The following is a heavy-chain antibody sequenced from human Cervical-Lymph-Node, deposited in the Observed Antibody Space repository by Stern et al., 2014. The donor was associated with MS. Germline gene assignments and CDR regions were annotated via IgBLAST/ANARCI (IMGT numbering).Heavy chain of an antibody. V-gene: IGHV5-10-1*03. CDR2: IDPSDSYT. D-gene: IGHD6-13*01. J-gene: IGHJ6*02. CDR1: GYSFTSYW. CDR3: ATSSSIAADFQLVPPPGMDV. Sequence: VQLVQSGAEVKKPGESLRISCKGSGYSFTSYWISWVRQMPGKGLEWMGRIDPSDSYTNYSPSFQGHVTISADKSISTAYLQWSSLKASDTAMYYCATSSSIAADFQLVPPPGMDVWGQGTTVTVSS.